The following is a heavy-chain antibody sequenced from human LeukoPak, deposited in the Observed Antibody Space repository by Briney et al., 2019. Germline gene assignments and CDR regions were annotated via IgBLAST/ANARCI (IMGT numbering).Heavy chain of an antibody. V-gene: IGHV4-30-4*01. D-gene: IGHD2-2*01. Sequence: SQTLSLTCTVSGGSISSGDYYWSWIRQPPGKGLEWIGYIYYSGSTYYNPSLKSRVTISVDTSKNQFSLKLSSVTAADTAVYYCASLLQSNLVPAAIRPYYYGMDVWGQGTTVTVSS. CDR3: ASLLQSNLVPAAIRPYYYGMDV. J-gene: IGHJ6*02. CDR2: IYYSGST. CDR1: GGSISSGDYY.